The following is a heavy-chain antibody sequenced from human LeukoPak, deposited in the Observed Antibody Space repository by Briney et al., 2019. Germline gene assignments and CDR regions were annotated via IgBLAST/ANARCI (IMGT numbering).Heavy chain of an antibody. V-gene: IGHV4-30-2*03. CDR2: IYYSGST. D-gene: IGHD6-6*01. CDR1: GGSISSGGYY. J-gene: IGHJ4*02. Sequence: PSQTLSLTCTVSGGSISSGGYYWSWIRQPPGKGLEWIGSIYYSGSTHYNPSLKSRVTISVDTSKNHFSLKLSSVTAADTAVYYCARTIYTEYSNTGRPYYFDYWGQGILVTVSS. CDR3: ARTIYTEYSNTGRPYYFDY.